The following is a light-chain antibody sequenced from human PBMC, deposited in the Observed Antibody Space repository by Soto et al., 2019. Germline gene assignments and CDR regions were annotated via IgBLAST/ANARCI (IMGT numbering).Light chain of an antibody. CDR2: DAS. V-gene: IGKV3-20*01. Sequence: EIVLTQSPGTLSVSSGEGATLSCRASQFVTSGHLAWYQQKPGQAPRLLIYDASTRATGIPDRFSGSGSGTDFSFTISRLEPEDFAVYYCQQYGSSVTFGQGTRLEIK. CDR1: QFVTSGH. CDR3: QQYGSSVT. J-gene: IGKJ5*01.